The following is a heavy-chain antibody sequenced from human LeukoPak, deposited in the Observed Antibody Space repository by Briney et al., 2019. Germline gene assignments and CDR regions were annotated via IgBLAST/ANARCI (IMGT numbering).Heavy chain of an antibody. Sequence: SETLSLTCTVSGYSISSGYYWGWIRQPPGKGLEWIGSFYHSGSTYYNPSLKSRVTISVDTSKNQFSLKLSSVTAADTAVYYCARSGYGSITIFGVVIIGYFDYWGQGTLVTVSS. J-gene: IGHJ4*02. CDR2: FYHSGST. D-gene: IGHD3-3*01. V-gene: IGHV4-38-2*02. CDR1: GYSISSGYY. CDR3: ARSGYGSITIFGVVIIGYFDY.